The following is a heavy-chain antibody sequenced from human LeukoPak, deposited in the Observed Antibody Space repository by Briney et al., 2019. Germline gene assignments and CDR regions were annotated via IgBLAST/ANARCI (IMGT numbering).Heavy chain of an antibody. CDR2: MNSNSGNT. Sequence: ASVKVSCKASGYTFTSYDINWVRQATGQGLEWMGWMNSNSGNTGYAQKFQGRVTMTRNTSISTAYMELSSLRSEDTAVYYCARGAGYDILTGYFYYYYMDAWGKGTTVTVPS. CDR3: ARGAGYDILTGYFYYYYMDA. V-gene: IGHV1-8*01. CDR1: GYTFTSYD. D-gene: IGHD3-9*01. J-gene: IGHJ6*03.